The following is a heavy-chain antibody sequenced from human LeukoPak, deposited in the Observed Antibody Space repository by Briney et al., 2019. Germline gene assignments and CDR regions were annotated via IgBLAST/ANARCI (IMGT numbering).Heavy chain of an antibody. CDR2: ISVYNGNT. D-gene: IGHD2-15*01. CDR1: GYTFTSYA. CDR3: ARVGGYYFAPDY. Sequence: GASVKVSCKASGYTFTSYAMNWVRQAPGQGLEWMGWISVYNGNTNYAQKVQGRVTMTTDTSTSTAYMDLRSLRSDDTAVYYCARVGGYYFAPDYWGQGTLVTVSS. V-gene: IGHV1-18*01. J-gene: IGHJ4*02.